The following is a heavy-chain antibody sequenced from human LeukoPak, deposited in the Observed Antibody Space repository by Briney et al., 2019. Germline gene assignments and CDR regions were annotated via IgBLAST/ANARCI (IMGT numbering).Heavy chain of an antibody. CDR3: ARLVGIYSYSSGYSHTDH. CDR2: IYPQDSDT. J-gene: IGHJ1*01. Sequence: GESLKISCQCSGCSFDTHWMGWVRPVPGKGLEWMAIIYPQDSDTRLSPSFQGQVTFSVDKSLSTAYLQWSSLKVSDTAFYYCARLVGIYSYSSGYSHTDHWGQGTLVTVSS. V-gene: IGHV5-51*01. CDR1: GCSFDTHW. D-gene: IGHD6-25*01.